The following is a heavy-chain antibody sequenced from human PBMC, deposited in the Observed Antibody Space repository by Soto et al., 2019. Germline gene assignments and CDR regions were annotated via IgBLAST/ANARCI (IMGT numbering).Heavy chain of an antibody. CDR3: ATVVATIRGFDY. J-gene: IGHJ4*02. V-gene: IGHV1-24*01. CDR1: GYTLTELS. Sequence: ASVKVSCKVSGYTLTELSMHWVRQAPGKGLEWMGGFDPEDGETIYAQKFQGRVTMTEDTSTDTAYMELSSLGSEDTAVYYCATVVATIRGFDYWGQGTLVTVSS. D-gene: IGHD5-12*01. CDR2: FDPEDGET.